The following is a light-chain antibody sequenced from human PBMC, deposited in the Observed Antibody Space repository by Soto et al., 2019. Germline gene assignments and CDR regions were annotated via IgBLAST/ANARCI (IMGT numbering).Light chain of an antibody. CDR2: DVS. CDR3: CSYAGSFV. CDR1: SSDVGDYNY. J-gene: IGLJ1*01. Sequence: QSVLTQPRSVSGSPGQSVTISCTGTSSDVGDYNYVSWYQQHPGNAPKLVIYDVSKRPSGVPDRFSGSKSGNTASLTISGLQAEDEADFYCCSYAGSFVFGTGTKLTVL. V-gene: IGLV2-11*01.